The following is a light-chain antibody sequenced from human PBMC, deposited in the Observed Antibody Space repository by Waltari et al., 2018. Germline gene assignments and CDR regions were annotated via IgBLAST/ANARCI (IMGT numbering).Light chain of an antibody. J-gene: IGLJ2*01. CDR3: TSYTAKTLL. Sequence: QSALTQPASVSGSPGQSITISCTGVTIAVGGYDFISWYQQPPGEAPRLILYEVTIRPSGVSNRFSGSKSGTTASLTISGLQAEDEASYYCTSYTAKTLLFGGGTKLTVL. V-gene: IGLV2-14*03. CDR1: TIAVGGYDF. CDR2: EVT.